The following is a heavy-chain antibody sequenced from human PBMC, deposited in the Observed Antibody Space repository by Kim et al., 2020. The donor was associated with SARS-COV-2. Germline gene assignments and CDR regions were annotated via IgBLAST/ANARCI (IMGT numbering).Heavy chain of an antibody. D-gene: IGHD3-10*01. Sequence: GGSLRLSCAASGFTVSSNYMSWVRQAPGKGLEWVSVIYSGGSTYYADSVKGRFTISRDNSKNTLYLQMNSLRAEDTAVYYCARFKVGFGELYYYYYGMDVWGQGTTVTVSS. V-gene: IGHV3-53*01. CDR1: GFTVSSNY. CDR2: IYSGGST. J-gene: IGHJ6*02. CDR3: ARFKVGFGELYYYYYGMDV.